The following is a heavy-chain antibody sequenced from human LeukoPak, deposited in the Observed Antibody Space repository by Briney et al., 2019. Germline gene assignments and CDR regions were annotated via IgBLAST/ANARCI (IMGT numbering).Heavy chain of an antibody. CDR1: GYTFTNYD. V-gene: IGHV1-8*01. CDR3: ARGQRGSSSWYWFDP. CDR2: MNPNSGNT. J-gene: IGHJ5*02. D-gene: IGHD6-13*01. Sequence: ASVKVSCKASGYTFTNYDINWVRQATGQGLEWMGWMNPNSGNTGYAQKFQGRVTMTRSTSISTAYMELSSLRSEDTAVYYCARGQRGSSSWYWFDPWGQGTLVTVSS.